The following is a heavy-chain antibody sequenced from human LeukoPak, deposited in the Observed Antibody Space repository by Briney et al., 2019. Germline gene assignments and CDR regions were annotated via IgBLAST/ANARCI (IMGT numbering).Heavy chain of an antibody. Sequence: GGSLRLSCAASGFTFSSYAVSWVRQAPGKGLEWVSAISGSGGSTYYADSVKGRFTISRDNSKNTLYLQMNSLRAEDSAVYYCAKDISPASSSTSSYTNWGQGTLVTVSS. V-gene: IGHV3-23*01. J-gene: IGHJ1*01. CDR1: GFTFSSYA. D-gene: IGHD2-2*02. CDR2: ISGSGGST. CDR3: AKDISPASSSTSSYTN.